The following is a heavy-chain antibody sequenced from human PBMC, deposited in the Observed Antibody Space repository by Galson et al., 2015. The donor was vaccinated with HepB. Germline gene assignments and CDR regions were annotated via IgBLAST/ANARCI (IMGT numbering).Heavy chain of an antibody. Sequence: SLRLSCAASGFTFSSYSMNWVRQAPGKGLEWVSYISSSSSTIYYADSVKGRFTISRDNAKNSLYLQMNSLRAEDTAVYYCARTRSEVNYYDSNIYYYYYMDVWGKGTTVTVSS. D-gene: IGHD3-22*01. CDR2: ISSSSSTI. J-gene: IGHJ6*03. CDR3: ARTRSEVNYYDSNIYYYYYMDV. V-gene: IGHV3-48*01. CDR1: GFTFSSYS.